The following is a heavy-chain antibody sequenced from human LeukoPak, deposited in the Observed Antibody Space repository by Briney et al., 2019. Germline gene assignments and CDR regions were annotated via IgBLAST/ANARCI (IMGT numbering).Heavy chain of an antibody. Sequence: PSETLSLTCTVSGGSISSSSYYWGWIRQPPGKVLEWIGSIYYSGSTYYNPSLKSRVTISVDTSKNQFSLKLSSVTAADTAVYYCARECPGFITMIVVGDAFDIWGQGTMVTVSS. V-gene: IGHV4-39*07. D-gene: IGHD3-22*01. CDR2: IYYSGST. CDR3: ARECPGFITMIVVGDAFDI. J-gene: IGHJ3*02. CDR1: GGSISSSSYY.